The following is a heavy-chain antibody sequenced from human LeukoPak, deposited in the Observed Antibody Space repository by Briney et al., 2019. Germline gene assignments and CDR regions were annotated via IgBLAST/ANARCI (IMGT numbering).Heavy chain of an antibody. CDR3: ARGSSSGWYYYYYYGMDV. CDR1: GYTFTSYD. V-gene: IGHV1-8*01. J-gene: IGHJ6*02. CDR2: MNPNSGNT. D-gene: IGHD6-19*01. Sequence: ASVNVSCKASGYTFTSYDINWVRQATGQGLEWMGWMNPNSGNTGYAQKFQGRVTMTRNTSISTAYMELSSLRSEDTAVYYCARGSSSGWYYYYYYGMDVWGQGTTVTVSS.